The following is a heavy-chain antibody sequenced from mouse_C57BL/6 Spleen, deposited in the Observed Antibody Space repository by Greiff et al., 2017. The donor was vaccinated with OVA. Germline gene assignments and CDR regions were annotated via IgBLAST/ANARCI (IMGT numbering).Heavy chain of an antibody. V-gene: IGHV1-64*01. CDR2: IHPNSGST. J-gene: IGHJ4*01. CDR1: GYTFTSYW. CDR3: AREERYYAMDD. Sequence: QVQLQQPGAELVKPGASVKLSCKASGYTFTSYWMHWVKQRPGQGLEWIGMIHPNSGSTNYNEKFKSKATLTVDKSSSTAYMQLSSLTSEDSAVYYCAREERYYAMDDWGQGTSVTVSS.